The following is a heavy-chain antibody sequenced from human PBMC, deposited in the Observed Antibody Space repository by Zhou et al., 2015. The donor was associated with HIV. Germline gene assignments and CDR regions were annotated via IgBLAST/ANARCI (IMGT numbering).Heavy chain of an antibody. CDR2: IIPILGIA. J-gene: IGHJ6*02. CDR1: GGTFSSYT. CDR3: AKILRAHYDILTGSYYYYGMDV. D-gene: IGHD3-9*01. V-gene: IGHV1-69*02. Sequence: QVQLVQSGAEVKKPGSSVKVSCKASGGTFSSYTISWVRQAPGQGLEWMGRIIPILGIANYAQKFQGRVTITADKSTSTAYMELSSLRSEDTAVYYCAKILRAHYDILTGSYYYYGMDVWGQGTTVTVSS.